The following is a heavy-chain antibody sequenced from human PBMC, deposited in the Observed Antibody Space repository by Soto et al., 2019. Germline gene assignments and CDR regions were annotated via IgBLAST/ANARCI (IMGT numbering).Heavy chain of an antibody. CDR1: GGSISSSNW. CDR2: IFHNGNT. CDR3: ASRTYAMDV. J-gene: IGHJ6*02. Sequence: QVQLQESGPGLVKPSGTLSLTCAVSGGSISSSNWWSWVRQPPGKGLEWIGEIFHNGNTYSNPSLTGRVTMSVDKSKNPFSLNLTSVTAADTAVYYCASRTYAMDVWGQGTTVTVSS. V-gene: IGHV4-4*02.